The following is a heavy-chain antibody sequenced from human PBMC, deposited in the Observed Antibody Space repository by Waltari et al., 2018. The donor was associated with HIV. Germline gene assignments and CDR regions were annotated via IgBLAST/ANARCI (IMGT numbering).Heavy chain of an antibody. CDR2: MNTNSVNT. CDR3: ARGPQDYPKYYFDY. J-gene: IGHJ4*02. Sequence: QVQLVQSGAEVKKPGASVKVSCKASGYTFTSYDINWVRQATGQGLEWLGWMNTNSVNTGYAQRFQGRVTMTRNTSISTAYMELSSLRSEDTAVYFCARGPQDYPKYYFDYWGQGTLVTVSS. D-gene: IGHD4-17*01. CDR1: GYTFTSYD. V-gene: IGHV1-8*01.